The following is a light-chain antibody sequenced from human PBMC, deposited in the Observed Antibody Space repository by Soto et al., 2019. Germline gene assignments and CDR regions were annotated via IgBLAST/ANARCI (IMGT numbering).Light chain of an antibody. CDR1: NSDVGGFNY. CDR2: EVT. J-gene: IGLJ2*01. CDR3: CSYTSRSTLV. Sequence: QSALTQPASVSGSPGQSITISCTGTNSDVGGFNYVSWYQQHPDKAPKLIIFEVTDRPSGVSNRFSGSKSGNTASLTISGLQSEDEAEYYCCSYTSRSTLVFGGGTMLTVL. V-gene: IGLV2-14*01.